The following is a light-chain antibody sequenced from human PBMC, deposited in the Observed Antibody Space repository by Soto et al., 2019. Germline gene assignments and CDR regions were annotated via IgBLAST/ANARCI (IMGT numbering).Light chain of an antibody. Sequence: DIVMTQSPLSLPVTPGEPASISCRSSQNLRHSNGYNYLDWYLQKPGQSPQLLIYLGSYRASGVPDRFSGSGSGTDFTLKISRVEAEDVGVYYCMQALQTHTFGQGIKLEIK. CDR3: MQALQTHT. CDR1: QNLRHSNGYNY. J-gene: IGKJ2*01. V-gene: IGKV2-28*01. CDR2: LGS.